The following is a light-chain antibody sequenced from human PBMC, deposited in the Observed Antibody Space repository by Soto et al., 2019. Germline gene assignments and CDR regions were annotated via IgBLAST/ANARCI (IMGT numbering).Light chain of an antibody. Sequence: QSVLTQPPSVSGSPGQSVTISCTGTSSDVGSYNRVSWYQQAPGTVPKVMIYEVTNRPSGVPDRFSGSKSGNTASLTISGLQAEDEADYYCCSYRSGNTYVSGTGTKVTVL. CDR1: SSDVGSYNR. V-gene: IGLV2-18*02. CDR2: EVT. J-gene: IGLJ1*01. CDR3: CSYRSGNTYV.